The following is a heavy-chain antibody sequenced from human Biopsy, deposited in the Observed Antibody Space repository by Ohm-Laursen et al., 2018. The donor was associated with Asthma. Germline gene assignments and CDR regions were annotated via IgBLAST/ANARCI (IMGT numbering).Heavy chain of an antibody. D-gene: IGHD6-19*01. CDR3: AKDFRGIAVAGDRGFDY. V-gene: IGHV3-23*01. Sequence: GQTLSLTCAASGFTFSSSAMSWVRQAPGKGLERVSAITGSGGTTYYADSVRGRFTISRDNPKSTLFLQMDSLSVEDTAVYYCAKDFRGIAVAGDRGFDYWGQGTLVTVSS. CDR2: ITGSGGTT. J-gene: IGHJ4*02. CDR1: GFTFSSSA.